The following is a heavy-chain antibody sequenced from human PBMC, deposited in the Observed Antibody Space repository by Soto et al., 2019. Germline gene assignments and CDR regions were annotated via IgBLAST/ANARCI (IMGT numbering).Heavy chain of an antibody. J-gene: IGHJ6*02. CDR3: AREIAVALSYGMDV. Sequence: SETLSLTCAVYGGSFSGYYWSWIRQPPGKGLEWIGEINHSGSTNYNPSLKSRVTISVDTSKNQFSLKLSSVTAADTAVYYCAREIAVALSYGMDVWGQGTTVTVSS. CDR1: GGSFSGYY. D-gene: IGHD6-19*01. V-gene: IGHV4-34*01. CDR2: INHSGST.